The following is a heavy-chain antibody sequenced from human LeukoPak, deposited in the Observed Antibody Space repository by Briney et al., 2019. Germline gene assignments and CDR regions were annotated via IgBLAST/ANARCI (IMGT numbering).Heavy chain of an antibody. D-gene: IGHD5-24*01. CDR2: INQGGST. CDR1: GGSFSGYY. CDR3: ARVAAAVRWLHQAGGTRHFDS. Sequence: PSETLSLTCAVYGGSFSGYYWNWIRQPPGKGREWIGEINQGGSTNYNPSLKSRVTISFDTSKNQFSLKLSSVTAADTAVYFCARVAAAVRWLHQAGGTRHFDSWGQGTLVTVSS. J-gene: IGHJ4*02. V-gene: IGHV4-34*01.